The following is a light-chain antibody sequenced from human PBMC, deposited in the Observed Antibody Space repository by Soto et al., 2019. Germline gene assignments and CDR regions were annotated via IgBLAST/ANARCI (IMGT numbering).Light chain of an antibody. CDR2: KVS. Sequence: DAVMTQCHLSLTAPFGQPASITCRSNQSLVLSEGIAYFSWFQQRPGRSPRRLIYKVSNRDSGVPARFSGSGSGTDFALKISRVEAEDVGVYYCMQGTHWPITFCQGTRLEIK. CDR1: QSLVLSEGIAY. CDR3: MQGTHWPIT. V-gene: IGKV2-30*02. J-gene: IGKJ5*01.